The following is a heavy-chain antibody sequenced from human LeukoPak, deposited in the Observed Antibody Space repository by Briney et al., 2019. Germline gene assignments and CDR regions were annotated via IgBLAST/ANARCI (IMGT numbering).Heavy chain of an antibody. CDR1: GFTFSSYA. CDR2: ISYDGSNT. CDR3: ARDYSGSFPPPFDY. Sequence: PGRSLRLSCAASGFTFSSYAMDWVRQAPGKGLEWVAVISYDGSNTYYADSVKGRFTISRDNSKNTLYLQMNSLRAEDTAVYYCARDYSGSFPPPFDYWGQGTLVTVSS. J-gene: IGHJ4*02. V-gene: IGHV3-30-3*01. D-gene: IGHD1-26*01.